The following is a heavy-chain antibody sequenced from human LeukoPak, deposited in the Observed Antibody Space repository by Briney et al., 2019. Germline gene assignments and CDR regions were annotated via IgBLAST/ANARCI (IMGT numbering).Heavy chain of an antibody. D-gene: IGHD3-22*01. CDR2: IFYSRGT. Sequence: SETLSLTCTVSGASISNSRYYWGWIRQPPGKGLEWVASIFYSRGTDFNPSLKSRVTISVDTSKDQFFLNLNSVTAADTAVYYCAAYYYDSSGPYFDYWGQGTLVTVSS. J-gene: IGHJ4*02. CDR3: AAYYYDSSGPYFDY. CDR1: GASISNSRYY. V-gene: IGHV4-39*01.